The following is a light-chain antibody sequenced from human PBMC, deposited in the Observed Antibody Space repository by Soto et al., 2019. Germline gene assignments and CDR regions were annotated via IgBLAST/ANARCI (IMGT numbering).Light chain of an antibody. J-gene: IGLJ1*01. Sequence: QSVLTQPPSVSGAPGQRVTISCTGSSSNIGAGYDVHWYQQLPGTAPKLLIYGNSNRPSGVPDRFSCSKSGTSASLAITWVQAEDEADYYCQSYDSSLSGSVFGTGTKLTVL. V-gene: IGLV1-40*01. CDR2: GNS. CDR3: QSYDSSLSGSV. CDR1: SSNIGAGYD.